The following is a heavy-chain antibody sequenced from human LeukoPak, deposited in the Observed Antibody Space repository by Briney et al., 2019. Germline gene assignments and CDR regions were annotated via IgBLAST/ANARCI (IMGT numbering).Heavy chain of an antibody. CDR1: GFTFSSYA. Sequence: PGGSLRLSCAASGFTFSSYAMSWVRQAPGKGLEWVSAISGSGGSTYYADSVKGRFTISRDNSKNTLYLQMNSLRAEDTAVYYCAKDGAVAPKEKYYFYYMDVWGKGTTVTVSS. CDR2: ISGSGGST. V-gene: IGHV3-23*01. J-gene: IGHJ6*03. D-gene: IGHD6-19*01. CDR3: AKDGAVAPKEKYYFYYMDV.